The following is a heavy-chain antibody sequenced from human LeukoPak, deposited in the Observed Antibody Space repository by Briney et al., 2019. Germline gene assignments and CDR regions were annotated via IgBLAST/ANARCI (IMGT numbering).Heavy chain of an antibody. D-gene: IGHD2-2*02. J-gene: IGHJ4*02. Sequence: GGSLRLSCAASGFTFSSYAMSWVRQAPGKGLEWVSAISGRGGSTYYADSVKGRFTISRDNSKNTLYLQMNSLRAEDTAVYYCAKMCSSTSCYKNYWGQGTLVTVSS. V-gene: IGHV3-23*01. CDR2: ISGRGGST. CDR3: AKMCSSTSCYKNY. CDR1: GFTFSSYA.